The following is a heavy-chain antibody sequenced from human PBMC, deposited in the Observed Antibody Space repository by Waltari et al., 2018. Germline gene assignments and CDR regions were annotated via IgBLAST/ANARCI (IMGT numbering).Heavy chain of an antibody. CDR2: IYYSGST. J-gene: IGHJ6*03. CDR3: ARDEALDYYYMDV. CDR1: GGSISSGGYY. Sequence: QVQLQESGPGLVKPSQTLSLTCTVSGGSISSGGYYWSWIRQHPGKGLAWIGYIYYSGSTYYNPSLKSRVTISVDTSKNQFSLKLSSVTAADTAVYYCARDEALDYYYMDVWGKGTTVTVSS. V-gene: IGHV4-31*03.